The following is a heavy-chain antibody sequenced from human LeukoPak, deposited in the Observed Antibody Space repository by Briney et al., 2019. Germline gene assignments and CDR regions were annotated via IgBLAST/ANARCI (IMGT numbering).Heavy chain of an antibody. J-gene: IGHJ4*02. CDR3: ARDGAFDY. CDR1: GCTFTDYY. Sequence: ASVKVSCKASGCTFTDYYMHWVRQAPGQGLEWMGWINPNSGDTNYAHKFQGRVTMTRDTSISTAYMEVSRLTSDDTAVFYCARDGAFDYWGQGTLVTVSS. D-gene: IGHD3-16*01. CDR2: INPNSGDT. V-gene: IGHV1-2*02.